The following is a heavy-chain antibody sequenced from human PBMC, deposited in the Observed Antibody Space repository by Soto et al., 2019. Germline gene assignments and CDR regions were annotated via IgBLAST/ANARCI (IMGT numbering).Heavy chain of an antibody. V-gene: IGHV3-23*01. CDR2: ISGSGGST. CDR1: GFTFSSYA. D-gene: IGHD5-18*01. CDR3: AKDGGYSYGYSPRYYYGMDV. Sequence: EVQLLESGGGLVQPGGSLRLSCAASGFTFSSYAMSWVRQAPGKGLEWVSAISGSGGSTYYADSVKGRFTISRDNSKNTLYLQMNSLRAEDTAVYYCAKDGGYSYGYSPRYYYGMDVWGQATTVTVSS. J-gene: IGHJ6*02.